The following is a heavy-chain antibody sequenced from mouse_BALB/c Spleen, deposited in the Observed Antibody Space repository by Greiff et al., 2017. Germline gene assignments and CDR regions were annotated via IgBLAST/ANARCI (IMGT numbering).Heavy chain of an antibody. CDR3: ARSLYYYGSSHYYAMDY. V-gene: IGHV1-87*01. J-gene: IGHJ4*01. CDR2: IYPGDGDT. D-gene: IGHD1-1*01. CDR1: GYTFTSYW. Sequence: VKLQESGAELARPGASVKLSCKASGYTFTSYWMQWVKQRPGQGLEWIGAIYPGDGDTRYTQKFKGKATLTADKSSSTAYMQLSSLASEDSAVYFCARSLYYYGSSHYYAMDYWGQGTSVTVSS.